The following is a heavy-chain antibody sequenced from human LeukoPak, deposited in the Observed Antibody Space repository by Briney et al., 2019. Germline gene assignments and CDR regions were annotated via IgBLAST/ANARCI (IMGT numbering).Heavy chain of an antibody. V-gene: IGHV1-2*02. Sequence: GASVKVSCKASGYTFTAYYMHWVRQAPGQGLEWMGWIDTKTGDTKYAQKFQGRLTITRDTSIDTTYVELRSLISDDTAVYYCAGEATCDGGRCYLQRVASWGPGTLVTASS. CDR2: IDTKTGDT. J-gene: IGHJ4*02. CDR1: GYTFTAYY. D-gene: IGHD2-15*01. CDR3: AGEATCDGGRCYLQRVAS.